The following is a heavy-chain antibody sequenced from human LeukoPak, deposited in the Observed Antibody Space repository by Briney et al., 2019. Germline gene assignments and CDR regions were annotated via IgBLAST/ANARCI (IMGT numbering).Heavy chain of an antibody. CDR3: TRDPTPGAFDI. V-gene: IGHV3-33*08. J-gene: IGHJ3*02. CDR2: VWDDGNNK. CDR1: GFIFSSFC. Sequence: GSLRLSCAASGFIFSSFCMDWVRQAPGKGVEVVADVWDDGNNKYYADSVKGRFTISRDNSKNTLYLQMNSLRAEDTAVYYCTRDPTPGAFDIWGQGTMVTVSS.